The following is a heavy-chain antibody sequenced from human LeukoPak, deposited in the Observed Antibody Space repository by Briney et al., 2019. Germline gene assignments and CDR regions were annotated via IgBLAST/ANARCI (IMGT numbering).Heavy chain of an antibody. CDR2: ISYDGSNK. V-gene: IGHV3-30*18. Sequence: GGSLRLSCAASGFTFSSYGMHWVRQAPGKGLEWVAVISYDGSNKYYADSVKGRFTISRDNSKNTLYLQMNSLRAEDTAVYYCVKVRAVYSSGYSYWDAFDIWGQGTMVTVSS. D-gene: IGHD3-22*01. J-gene: IGHJ3*02. CDR3: VKVRAVYSSGYSYWDAFDI. CDR1: GFTFSSYG.